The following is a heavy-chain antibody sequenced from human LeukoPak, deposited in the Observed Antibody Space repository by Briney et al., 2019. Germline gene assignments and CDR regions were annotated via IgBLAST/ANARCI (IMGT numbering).Heavy chain of an antibody. CDR3: ARKPIINNAWYYFDY. CDR2: VYYSGSA. D-gene: IGHD1/OR15-1a*01. V-gene: IGHV4-39*07. Sequence: SETLSLTCTVSGGSVGSGTYYWSWIRQSPGKGLEWIGSVYYSGSAYYNPSLKSRVTMSVDTSKNQFSLKLSSVTAADTAVYYCARKPIINNAWYYFDYWGQGTLVTVSS. CDR1: GGSVGSGTYY. J-gene: IGHJ4*02.